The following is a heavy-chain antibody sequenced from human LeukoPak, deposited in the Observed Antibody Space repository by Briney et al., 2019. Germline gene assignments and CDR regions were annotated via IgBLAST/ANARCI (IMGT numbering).Heavy chain of an antibody. CDR3: AKDEDQQLGLMYYFDY. J-gene: IGHJ4*02. CDR1: GFTFSNAW. CDR2: IKSKTDGGTT. V-gene: IGHV3-15*01. D-gene: IGHD6-13*01. Sequence: GGSLRLSCAASGFTFSNAWMSWVRQAPGKGLEWVGRIKSKTDGGTTDYAAPVKGRFTISRDNSKNTLYLQMNSLRAEDTAVYYCAKDEDQQLGLMYYFDYWGQGTLVTVSS.